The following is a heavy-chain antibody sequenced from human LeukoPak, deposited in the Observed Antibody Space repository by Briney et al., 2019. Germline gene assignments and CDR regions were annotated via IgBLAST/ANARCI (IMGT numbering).Heavy chain of an antibody. V-gene: IGHV1-8*01. Sequence: ASVKVSCKASGYTLTSYDINRVRQATGQGLEWMGWMNPNSGNTGYAQKFQGRVTMTRNTSISTAYMELSSLRSEDTAVYYCARATRILTGYYPLYYFDYWGQGTLVTVSS. CDR2: MNPNSGNT. CDR3: ARATRILTGYYPLYYFDY. D-gene: IGHD3-9*01. J-gene: IGHJ4*02. CDR1: GYTLTSYD.